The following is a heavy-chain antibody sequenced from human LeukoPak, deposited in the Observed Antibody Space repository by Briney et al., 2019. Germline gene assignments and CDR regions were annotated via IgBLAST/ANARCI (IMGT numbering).Heavy chain of an antibody. D-gene: IGHD1-1*01. V-gene: IGHV4-39*02. J-gene: IGHJ3*02. CDR2: IYYSGST. CDR1: GGSISSSSYY. CDR3: ARELAPEDDAFDI. Sequence: PSETLSLTCTVSGGSISSSSYYWGWIRQPPGKGLEWIGSIYYSGSTYYNPSLKSRVTISVDTSKNQFSLKLSSVTAADTAVYYCARELAPEDDAFDIWGQGTMITVSS.